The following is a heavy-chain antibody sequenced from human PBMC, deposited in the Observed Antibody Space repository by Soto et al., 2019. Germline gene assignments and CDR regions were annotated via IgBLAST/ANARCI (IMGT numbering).Heavy chain of an antibody. CDR1: GFTFSSYG. CDR3: AKEMGYSGGYYDLDY. D-gene: IGHD1-26*01. V-gene: IGHV3-30*18. Sequence: GVSLRLSCAASGFTFSSYGMHWVRQAPGKGLEWVAVISYDGSNKYYADSVKGRFTISRDNSKNTLYLQMNSLRAEDTAVYYCAKEMGYSGGYYDLDYWGKGTLVTVSS. J-gene: IGHJ4*02. CDR2: ISYDGSNK.